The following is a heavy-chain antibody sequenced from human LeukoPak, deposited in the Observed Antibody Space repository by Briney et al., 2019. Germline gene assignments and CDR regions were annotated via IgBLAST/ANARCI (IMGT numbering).Heavy chain of an antibody. D-gene: IGHD1-1*01. Sequence: PSETLSLTCTVSGGSISSGGYYWSWIRQPPGKGLEWIGEINHSGSTNYNPSLKSRVTISVDTSKNQFSLKLSSVTAADTAVYYCARHVSTGRNPYQLPYGRTGTIDYWGQGTLVTVSS. J-gene: IGHJ4*02. CDR2: INHSGST. V-gene: IGHV4-61*08. CDR1: GGSISSGGYY. CDR3: ARHVSTGRNPYQLPYGRTGTIDY.